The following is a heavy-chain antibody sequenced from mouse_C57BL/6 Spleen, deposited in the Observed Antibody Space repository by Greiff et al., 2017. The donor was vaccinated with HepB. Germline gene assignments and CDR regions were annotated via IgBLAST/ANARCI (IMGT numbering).Heavy chain of an antibody. CDR1: GFTFSSYA. CDR3: AREKEDYGSPPFDY. CDR2: ISDGGSYT. D-gene: IGHD1-1*01. V-gene: IGHV5-4*01. Sequence: EVQGVESGGGLVKPGGSLKLSCAASGFTFSSYAMSWVRQTPEQRLEWVATISDGGSYTYYPDNVKGRFTISRDNAKNNLYLQMSHLKSEDTAMYYCAREKEDYGSPPFDYWGQGTTLTVSS. J-gene: IGHJ2*01.